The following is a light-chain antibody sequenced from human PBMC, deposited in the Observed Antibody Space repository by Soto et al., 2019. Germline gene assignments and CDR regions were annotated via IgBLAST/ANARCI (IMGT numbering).Light chain of an antibody. J-gene: IGLJ2*01. CDR2: DVT. CDR3: SSYIGSSAFTVA. CDR1: SNDVGGYNF. V-gene: IGLV2-14*03. Sequence: ALTQPASVSGSPGQSITISCAGTSNDVGGYNFVSWYQQHPGKAPQLMIYDVTYRPSGVSNRFSGSRSGNTASLTISGLQSEDEADYYCSSYIGSSAFTVAFGGGTKLTVL.